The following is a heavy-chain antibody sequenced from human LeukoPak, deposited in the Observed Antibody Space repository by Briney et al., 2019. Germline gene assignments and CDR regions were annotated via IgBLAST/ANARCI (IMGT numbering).Heavy chain of an antibody. CDR2: INPNSGGT. D-gene: IGHD5-12*01. CDR1: GYTFSGYY. V-gene: IGHV1-2*02. J-gene: IGHJ4*02. CDR3: ARVCSGYDCPFDY. Sequence: ASVKVSCKASGYTFSGYYMHWVRQAPGQGLEWMGWINPNSGGTNYAQKFQGRVTMTRDTSISTAYMELSRLRSDDTAVYYCARVCSGYDCPFDYWGQGTLVTVSS.